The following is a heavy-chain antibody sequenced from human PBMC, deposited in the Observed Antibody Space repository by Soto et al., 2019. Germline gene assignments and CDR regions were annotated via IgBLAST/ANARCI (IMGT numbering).Heavy chain of an antibody. CDR3: ARVLRSGTSGYACDI. CDR2: IYSAGTT. CDR1: GFIVSDKY. Sequence: EVQLVESGGDLVQPGGSLRLSCAASGFIVSDKYMSWVRQAPGKGLEWVSLIYSAGTTYFADSVKGKFTISRDNSKNTLSIQMNSLTAEDTAVYYCARVLRSGTSGYACDIWGQGTMVTVSS. V-gene: IGHV3-66*01. J-gene: IGHJ3*02. D-gene: IGHD2-2*01.